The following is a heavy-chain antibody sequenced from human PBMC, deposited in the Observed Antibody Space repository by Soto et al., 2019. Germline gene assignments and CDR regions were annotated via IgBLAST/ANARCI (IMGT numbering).Heavy chain of an antibody. CDR3: ANSPLEPRGWALLSSCEYLYFDL. CDR2: ISYDGSNK. J-gene: IGHJ2*01. V-gene: IGHV3-30*18. CDR1: GFTFSSYG. D-gene: IGHD1-26*01. Sequence: QVQLVESGGGVVQPGRSLRLSCAASGFTFSSYGMHWVRQAPGKGLEWVAVISYDGSNKYYADSVKGRFTISRDNSKNTRYLQMNSLRAEDTAVYYCANSPLEPRGWALLSSCEYLYFDLCGRGPMVTVS.